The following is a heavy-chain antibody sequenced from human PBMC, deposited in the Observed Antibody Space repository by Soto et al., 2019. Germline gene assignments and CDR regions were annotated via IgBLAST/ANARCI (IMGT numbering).Heavy chain of an antibody. V-gene: IGHV1-2*02. D-gene: IGHD3-10*01. J-gene: IGHJ4*02. Sequence: GASVKVSCKASGYTFTGYYMHWVRQAPGQGLEWMGWINPNSGGTNYAQKFQGRVTMTRDTSISTAYMELSRLRSDDTAVYYCARPAYGSGEYYFDYWGQGTLVTVSS. CDR2: INPNSGGT. CDR1: GYTFTGYY. CDR3: ARPAYGSGEYYFDY.